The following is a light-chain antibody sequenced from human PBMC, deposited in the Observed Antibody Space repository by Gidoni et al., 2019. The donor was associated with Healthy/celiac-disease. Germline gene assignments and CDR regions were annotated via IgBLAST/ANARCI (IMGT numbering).Light chain of an antibody. J-gene: IGKJ5*01. CDR1: QSVSSY. CDR3: QQCSDWPIT. V-gene: IGKV3-11*01. CDR2: DAS. Sequence: DIVLTQSPATLSVSPGERATLSCRASQSVSSYLAWYQQKPGQAPRLLIYDASNSATGIPARFSGSGSGTDFTLTINSLEPEDFAVYSCQQCSDWPITFGQGTRLEIK.